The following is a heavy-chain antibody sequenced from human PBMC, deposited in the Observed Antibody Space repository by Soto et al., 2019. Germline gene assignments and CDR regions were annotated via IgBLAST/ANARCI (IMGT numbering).Heavy chain of an antibody. CDR2: IYYSGST. CDR1: GGSINNYY. CDR3: ARLGGYYQAFDQ. J-gene: IGHJ4*02. Sequence: QVQLRESGPGLVKPSETLSLTCTVSGGSINNYYWSWFRQPPGKGLEWIGYIYYSGSTTYKPCLKSRVTISVDTSKNQFFLKLNSVTAADTAVYYCARLGGYYQAFDQWGQGSLVTVSS. D-gene: IGHD3-22*01. V-gene: IGHV4-59*08.